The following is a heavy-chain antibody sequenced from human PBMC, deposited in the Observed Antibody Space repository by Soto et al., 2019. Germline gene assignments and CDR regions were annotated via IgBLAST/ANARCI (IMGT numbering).Heavy chain of an antibody. CDR2: ISGSGGST. CDR1: GFAFSSYA. V-gene: IGHV3-23*01. D-gene: IGHD1-26*01. CDR3: AKPLGGYYYYGMDV. J-gene: IGHJ6*02. Sequence: SLRLSCAASGFAFSSYAMSWVRQAPGKGLEWVSGISGSGGSTYYPDSVKGRFSISGDNSKNTLYLQMNSLRAEDTAVYYCAKPLGGYYYYGMDVWGQGTTVTVSS.